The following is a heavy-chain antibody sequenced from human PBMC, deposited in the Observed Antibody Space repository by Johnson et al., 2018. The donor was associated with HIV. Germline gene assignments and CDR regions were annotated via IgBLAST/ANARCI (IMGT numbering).Heavy chain of an antibody. CDR1: GFTFSSYG. V-gene: IGHV3-33*06. J-gene: IGHJ3*02. CDR2: IWYDGSNK. D-gene: IGHD1-20*01. Sequence: QVQLVESGGGVVQPGKSLRLSCAASGFTFSSYGMHWVRQAAGKGLEWVALIWYDGSNKYYADSVKGRFTISRDNSKNTLYLQTNIQRGKDTAVYYCAKDSMGFNWNQFEAFDMWGQGTMVTVSS. CDR3: AKDSMGFNWNQFEAFDM.